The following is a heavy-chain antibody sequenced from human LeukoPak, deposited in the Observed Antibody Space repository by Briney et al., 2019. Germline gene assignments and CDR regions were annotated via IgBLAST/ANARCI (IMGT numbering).Heavy chain of an antibody. J-gene: IGHJ4*02. V-gene: IGHV3-74*01. CDR1: GFTFSTYW. Sequence: GGSLRLSCAASGFTFSTYWMSWVRQAPGKGLVWVSRISPTGSTTSYADSVKGRFTVSRDNAKNTLYLQVNNLRAEDTAVYYCARGPNSNWSGLDFWGQGTLLTVSS. D-gene: IGHD6-6*01. CDR3: ARGPNSNWSGLDF. CDR2: ISPTGSTT.